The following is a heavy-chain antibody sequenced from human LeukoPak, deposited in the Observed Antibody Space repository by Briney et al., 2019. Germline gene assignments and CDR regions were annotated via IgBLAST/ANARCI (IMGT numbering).Heavy chain of an antibody. D-gene: IGHD4-17*01. CDR3: TYGDYPLTY. Sequence: GGSLRRSCAASGLTVTNNYWHWVRQPPGKGPEWISILYSDGDTKYADSVKGRFTFSRDSSRNTLYLQMNGLRAEDTAVYYCTYGDYPLTYWGQGTLVSVSS. J-gene: IGHJ4*02. V-gene: IGHV3-66*01. CDR1: GLTVTNNY. CDR2: LYSDGDT.